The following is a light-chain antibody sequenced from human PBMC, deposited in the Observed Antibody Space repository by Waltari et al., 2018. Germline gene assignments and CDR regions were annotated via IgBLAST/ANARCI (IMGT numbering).Light chain of an antibody. CDR1: SSAY. J-gene: IGLJ3*02. Sequence: QSALTQPPSASGSPGQSVTISCTGTSSAYVPWFQNHPGKAPKLMIYEVSKRPSGVPDRFSGSKSGNTASLTVSGLQADDEAHYYCSSYADNTLVFGGGTKLTVL. CDR3: SSYADNTLV. CDR2: EVS. V-gene: IGLV2-8*01.